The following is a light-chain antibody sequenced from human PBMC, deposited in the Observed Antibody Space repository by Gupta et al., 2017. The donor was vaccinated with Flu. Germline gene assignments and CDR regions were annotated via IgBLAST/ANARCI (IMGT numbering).Light chain of an antibody. V-gene: IGLV2-8*01. CDR2: EVS. Sequence: SVTISCTGTSIDVGAYNDVSVYQQQPGTAPKLMCYEVSKRPSGVPDRFSGTKSGNTAFLTVSGHQAEDEADYYCSSYAGSNRLVFGGGTKLTVL. CDR1: SIDVGAYND. CDR3: SSYAGSNRLV. J-gene: IGLJ2*01.